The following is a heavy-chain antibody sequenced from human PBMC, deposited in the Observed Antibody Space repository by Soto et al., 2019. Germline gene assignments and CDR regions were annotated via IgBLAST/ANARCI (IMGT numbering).Heavy chain of an antibody. D-gene: IGHD3-10*01. CDR3: ARDRTVWLGKYGMDV. Sequence: HPGGSLRLSCAASGFTFSSYWMSWVRQAPGKGLEWVANIKQDGSEKYYVDSVKGRFTISRDNAENSLYLQMNSLRAEDTAVYYCARDRTVWLGKYGMDVWGQGTTVTVSS. V-gene: IGHV3-7*03. CDR1: GFTFSSYW. CDR2: IKQDGSEK. J-gene: IGHJ6*02.